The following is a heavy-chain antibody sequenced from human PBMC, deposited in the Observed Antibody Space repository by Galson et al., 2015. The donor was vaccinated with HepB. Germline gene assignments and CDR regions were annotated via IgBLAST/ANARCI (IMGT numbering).Heavy chain of an antibody. Sequence: QSGAEVKKPGESLRISCKGSGYSFSSYWISWVRQMPGKGLEWMGRIDPSDSYTNYSPSFQGHVTISADKSISTAYLQWSSLKASDTAMYYCATLRHSSSWGLYYYYYGMDVWGQGTTVTVSS. CDR3: ATLRHSSSWGLYYYYYGMDV. CDR1: GYSFSSYW. V-gene: IGHV5-10-1*01. J-gene: IGHJ6*02. CDR2: IDPSDSYT. D-gene: IGHD6-13*01.